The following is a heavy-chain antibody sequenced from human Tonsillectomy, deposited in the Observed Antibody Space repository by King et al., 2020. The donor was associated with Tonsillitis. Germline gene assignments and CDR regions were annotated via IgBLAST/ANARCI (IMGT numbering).Heavy chain of an antibody. J-gene: IGHJ4*02. D-gene: IGHD2-21*01. CDR2: IDPSDSYT. Sequence: VQLVESGAEVKKPGESLRISCKGSGYSFTSYWISWVRQMPGKGLEWMGRIDPSDSYTNYSPSFQGHVTISADKSISTAYLQGSSLKASDTAMYYCARHFGGAVDFDYWGQGTLVTVSS. CDR3: ARHFGGAVDFDY. V-gene: IGHV5-10-1*03. CDR1: GYSFTSYW.